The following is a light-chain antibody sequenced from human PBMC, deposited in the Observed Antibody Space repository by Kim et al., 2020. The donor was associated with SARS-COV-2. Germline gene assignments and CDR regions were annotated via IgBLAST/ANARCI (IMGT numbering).Light chain of an antibody. CDR3: QVWDSSSDAV. V-gene: IGLV3-21*04. Sequence: VAPGKTARITCGGNNIGSKSVHWYQQKPGQAPVLVIYYDSYRPSGIPERFSGSNSGNTATLTISRVEAGDEADYYCQVWDSSSDAVFGGGTQLTVL. CDR2: YDS. CDR1: NIGSKS. J-gene: IGLJ7*01.